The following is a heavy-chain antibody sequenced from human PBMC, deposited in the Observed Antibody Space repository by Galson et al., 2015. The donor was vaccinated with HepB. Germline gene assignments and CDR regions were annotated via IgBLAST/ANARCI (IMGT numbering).Heavy chain of an antibody. CDR2: IWYDGSKK. CDR3: ARDIGIGDLDS. CDR1: GFTFTSHG. Sequence: SLRLSCAASGFTFTSHGFYWVRQSPGKGLEWVALIWYDGSKKKYADSVKGRLTISRDNSKNTLYLQMNSLRVEDTAVYYCARDIGIGDLDSWGQETLVTVSS. V-gene: IGHV3-33*07. J-gene: IGHJ4*02. D-gene: IGHD3-16*01.